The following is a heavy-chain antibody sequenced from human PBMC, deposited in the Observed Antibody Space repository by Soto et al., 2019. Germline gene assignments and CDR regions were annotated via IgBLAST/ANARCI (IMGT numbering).Heavy chain of an antibody. J-gene: IGHJ6*03. Sequence: GASVKVSCKASGGTFSSYTISWVRQAPGQGLEWMGRIIPILGIANYVKMFQGRVTITADKSTSTAYMELSSLRFEDTAVYYCSRDHYYYDILTGYYYYMDVWGKGTTVTVSS. CDR3: SRDHYYYDILTGYYYYMDV. V-gene: IGHV1-69*04. CDR2: IIPILGIA. D-gene: IGHD3-9*01. CDR1: GGTFSSYT.